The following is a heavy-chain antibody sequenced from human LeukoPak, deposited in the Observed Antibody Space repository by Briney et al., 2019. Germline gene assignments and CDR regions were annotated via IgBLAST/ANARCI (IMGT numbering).Heavy chain of an antibody. CDR3: ARDGLTVSYELDY. Sequence: PGGSLRLSCAASGFTFSSNSMNWVRQAPGKGLEWVSSISSSSSYIFYADSVKGRFTISRDNAKNSLYLQMNSLRADDTAVYYCARDGLTVSYELDYWGQGTLVTVSS. CDR1: GFTFSSNS. CDR2: ISSSSSYI. V-gene: IGHV3-21*01. J-gene: IGHJ4*02. D-gene: IGHD4-17*01.